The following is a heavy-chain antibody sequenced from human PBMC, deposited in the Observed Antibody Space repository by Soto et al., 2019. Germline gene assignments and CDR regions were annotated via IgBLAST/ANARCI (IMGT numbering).Heavy chain of an antibody. V-gene: IGHV1-69*13. Sequence: SVKVSCKASGGTFRSYAISWVRQAPGQGLEWMGGIIAIFGTADYAQKFQGRVTITADESTSTAYMELSSLRSEDTAVYYCASGYCSAGDCCSGYYYYGMDVWGQGTTVTVSS. D-gene: IGHD2-15*01. CDR3: ASGYCSAGDCCSGYYYYGMDV. J-gene: IGHJ6*02. CDR2: IIAIFGTA. CDR1: GGTFRSYA.